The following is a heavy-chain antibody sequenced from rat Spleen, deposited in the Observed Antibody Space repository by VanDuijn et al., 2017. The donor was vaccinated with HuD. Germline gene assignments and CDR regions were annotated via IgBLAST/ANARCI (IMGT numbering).Heavy chain of an antibody. Sequence: QVQLKESGPGLVQPSQTLSLTCTVAGFSLTSYNVHWVRQPPGKGLEWMGVIWNSGGTRYNSALKSRLSLRKDTSKSQVLLKMNSLQTEYTATYSCAREPGLLRTIWGYCDYWGQGVMVTVSS. CDR2: IWNSGGT. CDR1: GFSLTSYN. D-gene: IGHD1-6*01. V-gene: IGHV2-41*01. J-gene: IGHJ2*01. CDR3: AREPGLLRTIWGYCDY.